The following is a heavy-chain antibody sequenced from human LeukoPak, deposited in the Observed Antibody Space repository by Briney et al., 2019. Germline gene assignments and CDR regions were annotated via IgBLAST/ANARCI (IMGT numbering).Heavy chain of an antibody. Sequence: SETLSLTCTVSGDSISSTSSYWGWIRPPPGKGLEWIGNIYYSGSTFYNPSLKSRVTISVDTSKNQFSLKVTSVTAADTAVYYCARHSNYYYYMDVWGKGSTVTVSS. CDR3: ARHSNYYYYMDV. V-gene: IGHV4-39*01. D-gene: IGHD2-2*01. CDR1: GDSISSTSSY. CDR2: IYYSGST. J-gene: IGHJ6*03.